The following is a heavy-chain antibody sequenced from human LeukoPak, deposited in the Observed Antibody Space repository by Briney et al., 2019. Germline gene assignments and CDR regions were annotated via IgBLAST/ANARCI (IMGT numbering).Heavy chain of an antibody. CDR3: ARESIVVVPTTMDDASDI. Sequence: PGGSLRLSCAASGFTFSHYLSWVRQAPGKGLEGVANIKQDGSEQFYLDSVKGRFTISRDNAKNALYLQMHSLRVEDTAVYYCARESIVVVPTTMDDASDIWGQGTMVTVSS. J-gene: IGHJ3*02. D-gene: IGHD2-2*01. CDR1: GFTFSHY. V-gene: IGHV3-7*01. CDR2: IKQDGSEQ.